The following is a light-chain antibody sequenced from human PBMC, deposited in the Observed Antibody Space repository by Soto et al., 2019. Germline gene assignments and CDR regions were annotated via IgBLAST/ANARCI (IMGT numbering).Light chain of an antibody. J-gene: IGLJ2*01. CDR3: QSFDSNSVI. Sequence: NFMLTQSHSVSESPGKTVTISCTRSSGSIASNHVQWYQQRPGSAPTTVTYKNDQRPSGVPDRFSGSIDSSSNSASLTISGLKTEDEADYYCQSFDSNSVIFGGGTKVTVL. CDR1: SGSIASNH. CDR2: KND. V-gene: IGLV6-57*04.